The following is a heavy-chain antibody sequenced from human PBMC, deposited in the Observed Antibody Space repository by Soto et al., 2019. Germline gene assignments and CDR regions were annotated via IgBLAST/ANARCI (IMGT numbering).Heavy chain of an antibody. Sequence: PSGTLSLTCAVYGGSVSGYYCGWGGQPPGRGLEWIGEISHSGSTNYNSSLESRVTISVDTSKNQLFLKLSSVTAADTVVYYCVRPFAAIHFRGQGTLVTVSS. CDR1: GGSVSGYY. CDR3: VRPFAAIHF. J-gene: IGHJ4*02. D-gene: IGHD5-18*01. V-gene: IGHV4-34*01. CDR2: ISHSGST.